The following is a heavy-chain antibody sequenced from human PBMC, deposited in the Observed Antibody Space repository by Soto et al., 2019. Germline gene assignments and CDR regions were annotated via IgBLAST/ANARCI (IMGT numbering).Heavy chain of an antibody. Sequence: ASVKVSCKASGYTFTSYYMHWVRQAPGQGLEYMGRINPSGGSTDNAQKFQGRVTMTRDTSTSTAYMELSSLRSDDTAVYYCAKDGCSSTSCYYYYYYGMDVWGQGTTVTVSS. CDR2: INPSGGST. D-gene: IGHD2-2*01. CDR3: AKDGCSSTSCYYYYYYGMDV. CDR1: GYTFTSYY. V-gene: IGHV1-46*01. J-gene: IGHJ6*02.